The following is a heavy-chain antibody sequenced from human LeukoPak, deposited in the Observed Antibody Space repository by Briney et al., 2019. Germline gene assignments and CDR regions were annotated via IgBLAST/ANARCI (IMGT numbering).Heavy chain of an antibody. J-gene: IGHJ4*01. CDR1: GFTFSSYE. D-gene: IGHD3-9*01. V-gene: IGHV3-48*03. Sequence: GGSLRLSCAASGFTFSSYEMNWVRQAPGKGLEWVSYISSSGSTIYYADSVKGRFTISRDNAKNSLYLQMNSLRAEDTAVYYCARVWNFDWLFYDYWGHGTLVTVSS. CDR2: ISSSGSTI. CDR3: ARVWNFDWLFYDY.